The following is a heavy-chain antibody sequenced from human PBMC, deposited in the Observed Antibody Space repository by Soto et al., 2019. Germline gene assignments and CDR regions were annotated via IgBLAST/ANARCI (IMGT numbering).Heavy chain of an antibody. J-gene: IGHJ6*02. D-gene: IGHD3-3*01. V-gene: IGHV3-74*01. CDR3: ASAVDYDFWSGTTHYGTDV. Sequence: GGSLRLSCEASGLTFSQYWMHWVRQAPGQGLVWVSRISNDGTITDYADSVKGRFTVSRDNAKNTQSLQMNSLRSEDTAVYYCASAVDYDFWSGTTHYGTDVWGQGTTVTVYS. CDR1: GLTFSQYW. CDR2: ISNDGTIT.